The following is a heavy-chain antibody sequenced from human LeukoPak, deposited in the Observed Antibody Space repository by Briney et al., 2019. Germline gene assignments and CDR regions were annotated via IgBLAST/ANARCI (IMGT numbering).Heavy chain of an antibody. J-gene: IGHJ6*03. CDR3: ARIIAPGAYYYMDV. V-gene: IGHV4-38-2*01. CDR1: GYSISRGYF. CDR2: IYESGT. D-gene: IGHD3-10*01. Sequence: SETLSLTCSVSGYSISRGYFWGWIRQTPVKGLEWIATIYESGTYYSPSLKSRLTISMDTSKNQFSLKLSSVTAADTAVYYCARIIAPGAYYYMDVWGKGTTVTVSS.